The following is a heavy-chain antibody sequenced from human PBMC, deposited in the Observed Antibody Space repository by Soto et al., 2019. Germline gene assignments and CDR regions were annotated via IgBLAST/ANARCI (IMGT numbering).Heavy chain of an antibody. J-gene: IGHJ6*02. CDR2: ISAYNGNT. V-gene: IGHV1-18*01. CDR3: ARDQRARFLEWSRAYYGMDV. Sequence: ASVKVSCKASGYTFTSYGISWVRQAPGQGLEWMGWISAYNGNTNYAQKLQDRVTMTTDTSTSTAYMELRSLRSDDTAVYYCARDQRARFLEWSRAYYGMDVWGQGTTVTVSS. D-gene: IGHD3-3*01. CDR1: GYTFTSYG.